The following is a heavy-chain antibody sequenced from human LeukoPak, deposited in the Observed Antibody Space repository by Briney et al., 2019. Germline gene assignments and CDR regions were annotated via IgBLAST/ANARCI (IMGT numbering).Heavy chain of an antibody. D-gene: IGHD3-3*01. CDR1: GGSISSGDYY. CDR2: IYYSGST. J-gene: IGHJ4*02. V-gene: IGHV4-30-4*08. Sequence: SETLSLTCTVSGGSISSGDYYWSWIRQPPGKGLEWIGYIYYSGSTYYNPSLKSRVTISVDTSKNQFSLKLSSVTAADTAVYYCARGFGVVTKFDYWGQGTLVTVSS. CDR3: ARGFGVVTKFDY.